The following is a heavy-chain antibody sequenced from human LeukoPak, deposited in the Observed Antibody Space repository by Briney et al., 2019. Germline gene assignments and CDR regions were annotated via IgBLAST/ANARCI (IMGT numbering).Heavy chain of an antibody. CDR3: ARVGRGDHTWGSYYCDH. CDR2: ISPSGST. V-gene: IGHV4-59*01. CDR1: GDSFSGYR. J-gene: IGHJ4*02. Sequence: PSETLSLTCTVSGDSFSGYRWSWLRQSPGKGLEWIGYISPSGSTSYNPSLKSRVTFSVDTSKSQFSLRLTSVTAADTAVYYCARVGRGDHTWGSYYCDHWGQGTLVSVSS. D-gene: IGHD3-16*01.